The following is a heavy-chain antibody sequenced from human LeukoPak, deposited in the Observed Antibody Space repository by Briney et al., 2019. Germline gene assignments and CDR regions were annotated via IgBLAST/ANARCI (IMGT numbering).Heavy chain of an antibody. CDR2: IYYSGST. J-gene: IGHJ5*02. CDR1: GGSISSYY. Sequence: SETLSLTCTVSGGSISSYYWSWIRQPPGKGLEWIGYIYYSGSTNYNPSLKSRVTISVDTSKNQFSLKLSPVTAADTAVYYCARGPRGWFDPWGQGTLVTVSS. V-gene: IGHV4-59*01. CDR3: ARGPRGWFDP. D-gene: IGHD5-24*01.